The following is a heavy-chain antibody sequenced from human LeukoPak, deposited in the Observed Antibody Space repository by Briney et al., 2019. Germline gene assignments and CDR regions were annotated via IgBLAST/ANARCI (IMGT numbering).Heavy chain of an antibody. V-gene: IGHV4-4*02. Sequence: SETLSLTCAVSGGSISSSNWWSWVRQPPGKGLEWIGEIYHSGSTNYNPSLKSRVTISVDKSKNQFSLKLSSVTAADTAVYYCARLSAGYSSGWYLFDYWGQGTLVTVSS. D-gene: IGHD6-19*01. J-gene: IGHJ4*02. CDR3: ARLSAGYSSGWYLFDY. CDR1: GGSISSSNW. CDR2: IYHSGST.